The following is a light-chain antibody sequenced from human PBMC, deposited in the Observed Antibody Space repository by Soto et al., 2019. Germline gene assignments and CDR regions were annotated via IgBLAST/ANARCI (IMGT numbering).Light chain of an antibody. Sequence: QSALTQPPSASGSPGQSVTISCTGTSSDVGGYNYVSWYQQYPGSAPKLMIYEVTKRPSGVPDRFSGSKSGNTACLTVSGLQAEDDADYYCSSYAASNNFYFVFGGGTKLTVL. J-gene: IGLJ3*02. CDR2: EVT. CDR3: SSYAASNNFYFV. CDR1: SSDVGGYNY. V-gene: IGLV2-8*01.